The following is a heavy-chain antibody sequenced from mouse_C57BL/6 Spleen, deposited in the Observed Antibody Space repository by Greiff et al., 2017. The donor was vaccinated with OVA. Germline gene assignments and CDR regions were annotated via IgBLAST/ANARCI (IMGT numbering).Heavy chain of an antibody. J-gene: IGHJ2*01. CDR2: IYPGSGST. D-gene: IGHD2-2*01. Sequence: VQLQQPGAELVKPGASVKMSCKASGYTFTSYWITWVKQRPGQGLEWIGDIYPGSGSTNYNEKFKSKATLTVDTSSSTAYMQLSSLTSEDSAVYYCARSWLRREDYLDYWGQGTTLTVSS. CDR1: GYTFTSYW. V-gene: IGHV1-55*01. CDR3: ARSWLRREDYLDY.